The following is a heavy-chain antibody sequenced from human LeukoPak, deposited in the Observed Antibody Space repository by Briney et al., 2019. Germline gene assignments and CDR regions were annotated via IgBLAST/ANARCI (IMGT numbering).Heavy chain of an antibody. CDR1: GFTFSSCW. Sequence: GGSLRLSCAASGFTFSSCWMNWVRRAPGKGLEWVSVISASGSTYYSDSVKGRFTISRDNSKNTLYLQMNNLRAEDTAVYYCAKDPRFGGSAWGQGTLVTVSS. J-gene: IGHJ5*02. CDR2: ISASGST. D-gene: IGHD2-15*01. CDR3: AKDPRFGGSA. V-gene: IGHV3-23*01.